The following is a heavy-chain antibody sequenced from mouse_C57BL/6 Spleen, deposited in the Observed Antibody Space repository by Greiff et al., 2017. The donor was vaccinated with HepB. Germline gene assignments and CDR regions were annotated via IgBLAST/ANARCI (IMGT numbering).Heavy chain of an antibody. CDR1: GYTFTSYW. CDR3: ARSEYSNYWYFDV. D-gene: IGHD2-5*01. J-gene: IGHJ1*03. V-gene: IGHV1-64*01. CDR2: IHPNSGST. Sequence: QVQLQQPGAELVKPGASVKLSCKASGYTFTSYWMHWVKQRPGQGLEWIGMIHPNSGSTNYNEKFKSKATLTVDKSSSTAYMQLSSLTSEDSAVYYCARSEYSNYWYFDVWGTGTTVTVSS.